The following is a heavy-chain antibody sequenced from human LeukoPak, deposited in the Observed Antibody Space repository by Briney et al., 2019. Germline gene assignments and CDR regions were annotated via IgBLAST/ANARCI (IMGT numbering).Heavy chain of an antibody. CDR3: ARNQGLSIAARPDYYYYMDV. V-gene: IGHV3-66*01. Sequence: PGGSLRLSCAASGFTVSSNYMSWVRQAPGKGLEWVSVIYSGGSTYYADSVKGRFTISRDNSKNTLYLQMGSLRAEDMAVYYCARNQGLSIAARPDYYYYMDVWGKGTTVTVSS. CDR2: IYSGGST. CDR1: GFTVSSNY. J-gene: IGHJ6*03. D-gene: IGHD6-6*01.